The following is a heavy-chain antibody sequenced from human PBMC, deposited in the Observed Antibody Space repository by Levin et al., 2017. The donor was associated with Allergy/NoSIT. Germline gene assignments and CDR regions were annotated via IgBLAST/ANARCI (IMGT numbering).Heavy chain of an antibody. CDR1: GFTFSSYS. Sequence: GGSLRLSCAASGFTFSSYSMNWVRQAPGKGLEWVSYISSSSSTIYYADSVKGRFTISRDNAKNSLYLQMNSLRAEDTAVYYCARDGGSSWYPTYYYYYGMDVWGQGTTVTVSS. V-gene: IGHV3-48*01. CDR2: ISSSSSTI. J-gene: IGHJ6*02. CDR3: ARDGGSSWYPTYYYYYGMDV. D-gene: IGHD6-13*01.